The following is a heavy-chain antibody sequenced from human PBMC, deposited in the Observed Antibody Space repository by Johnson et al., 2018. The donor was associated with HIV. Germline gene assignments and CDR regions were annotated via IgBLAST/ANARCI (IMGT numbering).Heavy chain of an antibody. D-gene: IGHD1-26*01. CDR3: AKDRLVGATDDAFDI. Sequence: QVQLVESGGGVVQPGGSLRLSCAASGFTFSSYAMHWVRQAPGKGLEWVAVISYDGSNKYYADSVTGRFTISRDNSKNTLYLQMNSLRAEDTAVYYCAKDRLVGATDDAFDIWGQGTMVTVSS. V-gene: IGHV3-30-3*02. J-gene: IGHJ3*02. CDR2: ISYDGSNK. CDR1: GFTFSSYA.